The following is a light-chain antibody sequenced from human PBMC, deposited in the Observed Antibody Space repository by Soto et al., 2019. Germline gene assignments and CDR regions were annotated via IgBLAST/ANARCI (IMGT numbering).Light chain of an antibody. CDR1: QSLNSE. J-gene: IGKJ4*01. Sequence: DIQMTQYPSTLSASVGDRVTITCRASQSLNSELACYQQKQGKAPKLLNYQASSLKGGVPSRFTGTGSGTEFNLPISSLQPDDSATYYCQQYTAYSLTFGGGTKVEIK. V-gene: IGKV1-5*03. CDR3: QQYTAYSLT. CDR2: QAS.